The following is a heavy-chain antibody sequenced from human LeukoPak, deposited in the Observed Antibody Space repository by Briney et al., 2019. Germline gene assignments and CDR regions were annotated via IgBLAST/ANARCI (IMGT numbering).Heavy chain of an antibody. J-gene: IGHJ4*02. CDR2: ISGSGLTT. V-gene: IGHV3-23*01. CDR1: GFTFSNYA. CDR3: AKERREQSRDNYFDY. Sequence: PGGSLRLSCVASGFTFSNYAMSWVRLAPGRGLEWVSVISGSGLTTFYADSVKGRFTISRVNSKNTLYLQMNSLRAEDTAVYYCAKERREQSRDNYFDYWGQGTLVTVSS. D-gene: IGHD1-26*01.